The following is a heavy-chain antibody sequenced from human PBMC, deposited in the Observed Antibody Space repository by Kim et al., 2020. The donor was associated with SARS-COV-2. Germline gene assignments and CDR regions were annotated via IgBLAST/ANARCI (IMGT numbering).Heavy chain of an antibody. CDR2: ISSSSSYI. CDR1: GFTFNSYS. V-gene: IGHV3-21*01. J-gene: IGHJ4*02. D-gene: IGHD3-3*01. CDR3: ARGGYDFWSGYLQNTMFVDY. Sequence: GGSLRLSCAASGFTFNSYSMNWVRQAPGKGLEWVSFISSSSSYIYYADSVKGRFTISRDNAKNSLYLQMNSLRAEDTAVYYCARGGYDFWSGYLQNTMFVDYWGQGTLVTVSS.